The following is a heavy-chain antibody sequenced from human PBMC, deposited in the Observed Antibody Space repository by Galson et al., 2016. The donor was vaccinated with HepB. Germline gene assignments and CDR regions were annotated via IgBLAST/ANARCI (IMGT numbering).Heavy chain of an antibody. J-gene: IGHJ3*01. CDR1: GFNLINYA. D-gene: IGHD1-26*01. Sequence: SLRLSCAFSGFNLINYAMSWVSQAPGKGLEWVSSFNSNSGTTHTADAVKGRFTMSRDNSKNTVNLQMNSLRVEDTDIYYCVRDQWEINVFDAFDVWGQGTVVTVSS. CDR3: VRDQWEINVFDAFDV. CDR2: FNSNSGTT. V-gene: IGHV3-23*01.